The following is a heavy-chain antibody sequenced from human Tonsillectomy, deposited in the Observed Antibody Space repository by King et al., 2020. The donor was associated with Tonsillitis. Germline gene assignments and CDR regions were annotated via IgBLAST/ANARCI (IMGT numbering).Heavy chain of an antibody. D-gene: IGHD5/OR15-5a*01. CDR1: GFTFSSYA. J-gene: IGHJ4*02. V-gene: IGHV3-23*04. Sequence: VQLVESGGGLVQPGGSLRLSCAASGFTFSSYAMSWVRQAPGKGLEWVSGNSGSGDSTYYADSVKGRFSISRDNSKNTLYLQMNSLRAEDTAVYYCAKALGVYSNFDYWGQGTLVTVSS. CDR2: NSGSGDST. CDR3: AKALGVYSNFDY.